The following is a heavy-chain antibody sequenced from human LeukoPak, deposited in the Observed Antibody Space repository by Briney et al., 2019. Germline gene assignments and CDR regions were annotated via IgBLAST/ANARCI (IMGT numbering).Heavy chain of an antibody. D-gene: IGHD6-25*01. CDR3: AKDLDRGSFHY. CDR2: ISSSSSYI. CDR1: GFTFSSYS. V-gene: IGHV3-21*04. J-gene: IGHJ4*02. Sequence: PGGSLRLSCAASGFTFSSYSMNWVRQAPGKGLEWVSSISSSSSYIYYADSVKGRFTISRDNSKNTLYLQMNSLRAEDTAVYYCAKDLDRGSFHYWGQGTLVTVSS.